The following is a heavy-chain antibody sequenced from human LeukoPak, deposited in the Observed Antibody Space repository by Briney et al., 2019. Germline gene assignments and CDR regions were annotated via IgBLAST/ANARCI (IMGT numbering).Heavy chain of an antibody. J-gene: IGHJ4*02. D-gene: IGHD3-22*01. Sequence: GGSLRLSCAASGFTFSSYAMSWVRQAPGKGLEWVAVISYDGSNKYYADSVKGRFTISRDNSKNTLYLQMNSLRAEDTAVYYCARDALNYDSSGYYDYWGQGTLVTVSS. CDR2: ISYDGSNK. CDR1: GFTFSSYA. CDR3: ARDALNYDSSGYYDY. V-gene: IGHV3-30-3*01.